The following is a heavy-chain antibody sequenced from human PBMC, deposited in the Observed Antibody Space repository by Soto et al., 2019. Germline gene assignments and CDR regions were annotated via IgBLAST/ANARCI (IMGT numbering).Heavy chain of an antibody. V-gene: IGHV3-30*03. CDR3: ARSSGGSSWYPPDY. D-gene: IGHD6-13*01. CDR1: GFTFSSYG. J-gene: IGHJ4*02. Sequence: QVQLVESGGGVVQPGRSLRLSCAASGFTFSSYGMQWVRQSPGEGPEWVAIVANDGSNQYYSEPVKGRFTIARDNSKTTVFLEMDRLRPEDTAVYYCARSSGGSSWYPPDYWGQGTLVTVSS. CDR2: VANDGSNQ.